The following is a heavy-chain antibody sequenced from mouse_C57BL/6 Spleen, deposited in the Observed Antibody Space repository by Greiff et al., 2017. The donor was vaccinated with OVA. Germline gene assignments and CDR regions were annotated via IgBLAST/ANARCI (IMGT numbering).Heavy chain of an antibody. CDR1: GYTFTDYY. CDR3: ARNPHYYGSSYWYFDI. D-gene: IGHD1-1*01. CDR2: IYPGSGNT. V-gene: IGHV1-84*01. Sequence: QVQLQQSGPELVKPGASVKISCKASGYTFTDYYINWVKQRPGQGLEWIGWIYPGSGNTKYNEKFKGKATLTVDTSSSTAYMQLSSLTSEDSAVYFCARNPHYYGSSYWYFDIWGTGTTDTVSS. J-gene: IGHJ1*03.